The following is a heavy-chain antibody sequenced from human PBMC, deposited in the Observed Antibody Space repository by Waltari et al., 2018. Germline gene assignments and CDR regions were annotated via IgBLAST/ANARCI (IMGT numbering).Heavy chain of an antibody. V-gene: IGHV4-59*01. CDR3: ARVVARDDFWSGYYHMDV. D-gene: IGHD3-3*01. Sequence: QVQLQESGPGLVKPSETLSLTCTVSGCSISSYYWSWIRQPPGKGLEWIGYIYYSGSTNYNPSLKSRVTISVDTSKNQFSLKLSSVTAADTAVYYCARVVARDDFWSGYYHMDVWGKGTTVTISS. CDR1: GCSISSYY. CDR2: IYYSGST. J-gene: IGHJ6*03.